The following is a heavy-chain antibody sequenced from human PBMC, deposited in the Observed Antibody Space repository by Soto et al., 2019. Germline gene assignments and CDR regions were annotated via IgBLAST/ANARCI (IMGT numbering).Heavy chain of an antibody. V-gene: IGHV5-10-1*01. CDR3: ASSRSWHPGYYYYGMDV. CDR1: GYSFTSYW. Sequence: GESLKISCKGSGYSFTSYWISWVRQMPGKGLERMGRIDPSDSYTNYSPSFQGHVTISADKSISTAYLQWSSLKASDTAMYYCASSRSWHPGYYYYGMDVWGQGTTVTVYS. J-gene: IGHJ6*02. D-gene: IGHD6-13*01. CDR2: IDPSDSYT.